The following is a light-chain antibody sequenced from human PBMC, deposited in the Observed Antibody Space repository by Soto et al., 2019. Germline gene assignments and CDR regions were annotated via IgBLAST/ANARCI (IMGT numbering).Light chain of an antibody. V-gene: IGLV1-51*01. CDR2: DNS. Sequence: QSVLTQPPSVSAAPGQTVTIFCAGSSSNIGSNSVSWYQRLPGAGPKLLIYDNSKRPSGIPDRFSGSKSGTSATLGITGLQTGDEADYYCGAWDDRLDIGVFGGGTKLTVL. J-gene: IGLJ3*02. CDR1: SSNIGSNS. CDR3: GAWDDRLDIGV.